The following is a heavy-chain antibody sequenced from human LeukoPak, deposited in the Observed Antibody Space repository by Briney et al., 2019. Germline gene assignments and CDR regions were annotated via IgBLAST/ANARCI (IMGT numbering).Heavy chain of an antibody. Sequence: SETLSLTCAVYGGSFSGYYWSWIRQPAGKGLEWIGRIYTSGSTNYNPSLKSRVTMSVDTSKNQFSLKLSSVTAADTAVYYCARDRTYDFWRGNGMDVWGQGTTVTVSS. CDR2: IYTSGST. CDR1: GGSFSGYY. D-gene: IGHD3-3*01. CDR3: ARDRTYDFWRGNGMDV. V-gene: IGHV4-4*07. J-gene: IGHJ6*02.